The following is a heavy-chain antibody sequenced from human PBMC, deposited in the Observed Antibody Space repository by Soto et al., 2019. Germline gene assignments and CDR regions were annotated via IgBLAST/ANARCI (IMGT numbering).Heavy chain of an antibody. CDR3: AKHQERDLPRVIDF. Sequence: GGSLRLSCATSGLTFSNYAMSWVRQAPGGGLEWVSSMSGSSSTTYYADSVRGRFTICRDRSKNTLYLQMSSLRAEDTALYYCAKHQERDLPRVIDFWGQGTLVTVSS. J-gene: IGHJ4*02. CDR2: MSGSSSTT. D-gene: IGHD3-16*02. CDR1: GLTFSNYA. V-gene: IGHV3-23*01.